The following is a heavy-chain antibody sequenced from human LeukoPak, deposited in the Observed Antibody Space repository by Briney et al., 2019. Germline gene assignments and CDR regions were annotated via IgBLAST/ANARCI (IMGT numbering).Heavy chain of an antibody. Sequence: ASVKVSCKASGYTFTSYDINWVRQATGQGLEWMGWINPNSGNTGYAQKFQGRVTMTRNTSISTAYMELSSLRSEDTAVYYCARVGYDILTGTYYFDYWGQGTLVTVSS. CDR1: GYTFTSYD. CDR3: ARVGYDILTGTYYFDY. CDR2: INPNSGNT. V-gene: IGHV1-8*01. J-gene: IGHJ4*02. D-gene: IGHD3-9*01.